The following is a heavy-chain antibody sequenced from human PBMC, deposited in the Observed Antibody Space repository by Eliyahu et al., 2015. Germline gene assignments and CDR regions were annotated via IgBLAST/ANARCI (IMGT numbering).Heavy chain of an antibody. CDR3: ARHGPTAAGDY. D-gene: IGHD6-13*01. Sequence: EVQLVESGGGLVQPXGSLRLSCAASGFTFXDHYXDWVRQAPGKGXXWVGRTRNKANXYTTEYAASVKGRFTISRDDSKNSLYLQMNSLKTEDTAVYYCARHGPTAAGDYWGQGTLVTVSS. CDR2: TRNKANXYTT. J-gene: IGHJ4*02. CDR1: GFTFXDHY. V-gene: IGHV3-72*01.